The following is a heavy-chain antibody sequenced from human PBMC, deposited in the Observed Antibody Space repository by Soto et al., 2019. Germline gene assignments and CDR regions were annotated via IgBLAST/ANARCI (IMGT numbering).Heavy chain of an antibody. V-gene: IGHV4-59*08. CDR3: ATLHSSSRYYFEY. D-gene: IGHD6-13*01. J-gene: IGHJ4*02. CDR1: TFSISSYY. CDR2: IYYSGST. Sequence: SETLSLTCTVSTFSISSYYWSWVRQPPGEGLEWIGYIYYSGSTSYNPSLKSRVTISLDTSKNQVSLKLSSVTAADTAVYSCATLHSSSRYYFEYRGQGTLVNVSS.